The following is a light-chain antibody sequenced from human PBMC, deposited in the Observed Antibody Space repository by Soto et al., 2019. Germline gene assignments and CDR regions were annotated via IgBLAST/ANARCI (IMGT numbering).Light chain of an antibody. Sequence: EIVLTQSPATLSLSPGERATLSCSASQSLTSYLAWYQQKPDQATRLXXYGISTRATGIPARFSGSGSGTDFTLTISSLEPEDFAVYYCQQRSNWPRGTFGGGTKVDIK. CDR3: QQRSNWPRGT. J-gene: IGKJ4*01. V-gene: IGKV3-11*01. CDR1: QSLTSY. CDR2: GIS.